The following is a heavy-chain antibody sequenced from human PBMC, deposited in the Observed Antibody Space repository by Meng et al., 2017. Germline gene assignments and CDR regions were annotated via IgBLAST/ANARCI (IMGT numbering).Heavy chain of an antibody. CDR3: SRDATAMVHYFDY. CDR2: IYYSGST. J-gene: IGHJ4*02. V-gene: IGHV4-39*07. D-gene: IGHD5-18*01. CDR1: GGSISSSSSD. Sequence: SETLSLTCTVSGGSISSSSSDWGWIRQPPGKGLEWIVSIYYSGSTYYNPSLKSRVPISVDTSKNQFSLKLSSVTAADTAVYYCSRDATAMVHYFDYWGQGTLVTVSS.